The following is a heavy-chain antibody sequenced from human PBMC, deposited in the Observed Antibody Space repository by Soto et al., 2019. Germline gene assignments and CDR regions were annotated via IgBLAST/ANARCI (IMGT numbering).Heavy chain of an antibody. Sequence: PSETLSLTWTVSGGSISSYYWSWIRQPPGKGLEWIGYIYYSGSTNYNPSLKSRVTISVDTSKNQFSLKLSSVTAADTAVYYCARDLGSGSYGPFNWFDPWGQGTLVTVSS. CDR2: IYYSGST. CDR3: ARDLGSGSYGPFNWFDP. D-gene: IGHD3-10*01. CDR1: GGSISSYY. J-gene: IGHJ5*02. V-gene: IGHV4-59*01.